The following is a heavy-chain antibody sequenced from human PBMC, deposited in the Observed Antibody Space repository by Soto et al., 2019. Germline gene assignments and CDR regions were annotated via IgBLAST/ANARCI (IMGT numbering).Heavy chain of an antibody. J-gene: IGHJ5*02. D-gene: IGHD3-10*01. V-gene: IGHV1-24*01. CDR1: GYTLAELS. CDR2: INPENGKT. CDR3: ARAHWFGPFDP. Sequence: ASVKVSCKVSGYTLAELSMHWVRQDPGKGLEWMGGINPENGKTIYAQKLQGRVTMTTDTSTSTAYMELRSLRSDDTAVYYCARAHWFGPFDPWGQGTLVTVS.